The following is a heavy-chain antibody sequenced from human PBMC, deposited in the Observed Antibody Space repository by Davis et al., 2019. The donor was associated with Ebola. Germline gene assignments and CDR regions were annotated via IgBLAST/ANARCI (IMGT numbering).Heavy chain of an antibody. J-gene: IGHJ2*01. V-gene: IGHV3-53*01. Sequence: GGSLRLSCAASGFIVSDKYMSWVRQAPGKGLEWVSVIYRDGRTYYADSVKGRFTISRDNSKNTLYLQMNSLRAEDTAVYYCARHVNGDFWYFDLWGRGTRVTVSS. CDR1: GFIVSDKY. D-gene: IGHD4-17*01. CDR2: IYRDGRT. CDR3: ARHVNGDFWYFDL.